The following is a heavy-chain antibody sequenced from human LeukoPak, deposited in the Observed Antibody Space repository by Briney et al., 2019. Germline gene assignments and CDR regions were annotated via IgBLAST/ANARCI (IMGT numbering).Heavy chain of an antibody. Sequence: PGGSLRLSCVASGFTFSSYAMSWVRQAPGKGLEWVSAISGSGGSTYYADSVKGRFTISRDNSKNTLYLQMNSLRAEDTAVYYCAKAYDSSGYMWLYWGQGTLVTVSS. J-gene: IGHJ4*02. CDR3: AKAYDSSGYMWLY. CDR1: GFTFSSYA. D-gene: IGHD3-22*01. V-gene: IGHV3-23*01. CDR2: ISGSGGST.